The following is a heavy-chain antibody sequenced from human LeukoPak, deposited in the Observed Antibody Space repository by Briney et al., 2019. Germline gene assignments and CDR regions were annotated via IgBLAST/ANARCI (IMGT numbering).Heavy chain of an antibody. J-gene: IGHJ3*01. CDR2: ISYIGST. V-gene: IGHV4-59*11. D-gene: IGHD4-17*01. CDR1: GGSFSSHY. Sequence: SETLSLTCTVSGGSFSSHYWSWIRQPPGKGLEWIGYISYIGSTNYNPSLKSRVTISVDTSKNQFSLKLSSVTAADAAVYFCARDPTTVTKGLDLWGQGTMVTVSS. CDR3: ARDPTTVTKGLDL.